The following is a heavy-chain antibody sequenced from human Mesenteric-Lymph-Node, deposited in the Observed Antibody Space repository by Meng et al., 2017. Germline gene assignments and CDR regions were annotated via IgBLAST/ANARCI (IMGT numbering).Heavy chain of an antibody. J-gene: IGHJ5*02. V-gene: IGHV3-33*01. CDR2: IWYDGSNK. CDR3: AREEDQNWFDP. CDR1: GFTFSSYG. Sequence: GESLKISCAASGFTFSSYGMHWVRQAPGKGLEWVAVIWYDGSNKYYADSVKGRFTISRDNSKNTLYLQMNSLRAEDTAVYYCAREEDQNWFDPWGQGTLVTVSS.